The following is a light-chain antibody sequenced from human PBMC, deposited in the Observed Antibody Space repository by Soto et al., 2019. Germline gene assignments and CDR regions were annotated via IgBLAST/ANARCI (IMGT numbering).Light chain of an antibody. V-gene: IGLV1-51*01. Sequence: QSVLTQPPSVSAAPGQKVTISCSGSSSNIGNNYVSWYQQLPGTAPKLLIYDNNKRPSGIPDRFSGSKSGTSATLGITGLQTGDEADYYCGTWDSSLSDYVLGNGTKVT. CDR1: SSNIGNNY. J-gene: IGLJ1*01. CDR2: DNN. CDR3: GTWDSSLSDYV.